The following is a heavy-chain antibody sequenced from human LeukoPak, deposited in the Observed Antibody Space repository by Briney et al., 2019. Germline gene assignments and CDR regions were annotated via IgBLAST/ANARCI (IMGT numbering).Heavy chain of an antibody. D-gene: IGHD3-22*01. CDR1: GGSMFSYY. V-gene: IGHV4-4*08. Sequence: SETLSLTCSVSGGSMFSYYWNWIRQPRGKGLEWIGYIYSNGITKYSPSLRSRGTISFATSRNQFSLRLTSVTAADTAIYYCARRAYYDSSGYHPTSGYFDLWGRGTLVTVSS. J-gene: IGHJ2*01. CDR3: ARRAYYDSSGYHPTSGYFDL. CDR2: IYSNGIT.